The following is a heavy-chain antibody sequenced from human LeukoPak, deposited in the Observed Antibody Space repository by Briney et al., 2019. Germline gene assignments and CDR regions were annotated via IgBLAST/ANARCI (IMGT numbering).Heavy chain of an antibody. Sequence: GGSLRLSCAASGFTFSSYAVSWVRKAPGKGLEWVSGSSASGGSTDYADSVKGRFTISRDNSKNTLYLQMHSLRAEDTAVYYCAKALLAYCYYGMDVWGQGTTVTVSS. CDR2: SSASGGST. J-gene: IGHJ6*02. CDR1: GFTFSSYA. V-gene: IGHV3-23*01. CDR3: AKALLAYCYYGMDV. D-gene: IGHD5-12*01.